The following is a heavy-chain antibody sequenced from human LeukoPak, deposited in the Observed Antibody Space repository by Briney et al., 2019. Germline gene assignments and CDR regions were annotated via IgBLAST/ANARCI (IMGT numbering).Heavy chain of an antibody. CDR3: ARDTPPGGRCAFEI. J-gene: IGHJ3*02. D-gene: IGHD2-15*01. CDR1: GFTVSSNY. Sequence: GSLRLSCAASGFTVSSNYMSWVPQGPGKGLESVSVIYSGGRTYYADSVTGRFTLSRYNSKNTLYLQMNSLRAEDTAGYYCARDTPPGGRCAFEIWGQGTMVTVSS. V-gene: IGHV3-53*01. CDR2: IYSGGRT.